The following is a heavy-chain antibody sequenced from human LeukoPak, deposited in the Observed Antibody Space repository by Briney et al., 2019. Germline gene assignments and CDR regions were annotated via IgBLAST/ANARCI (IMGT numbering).Heavy chain of an antibody. J-gene: IGHJ5*02. CDR2: IYPGDSDT. Sequence: GESLKISFKGSGYSFTSYWIGWVRQMPGKGLEWMGFIYPGDSDTRYSPSFQGQVTISADKSISTAYLQWSSLKASDTAMYYCARPNNTKRISGWYIGHWGQGTLVTVSS. CDR1: GYSFTSYW. CDR3: ARPNNTKRISGWYIGH. V-gene: IGHV5-51*01. D-gene: IGHD6-19*01.